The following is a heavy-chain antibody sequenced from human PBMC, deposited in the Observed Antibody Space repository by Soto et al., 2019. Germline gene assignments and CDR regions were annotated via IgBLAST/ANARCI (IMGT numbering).Heavy chain of an antibody. J-gene: IGHJ4*02. Sequence: PSETLSLTCTVSGGSITSGGHYWGWIRQYPGKGLEWIGHIYDSGSTNYNPSLKSRVTISVDTSKNQFSLKLSSVTAADTAVYYCARGVRYYDSSGYYYDYWGQGTLVTVSS. CDR1: GGSITSGGHY. CDR2: IYDSGST. D-gene: IGHD3-22*01. CDR3: ARGVRYYDSSGYYYDY. V-gene: IGHV4-31*03.